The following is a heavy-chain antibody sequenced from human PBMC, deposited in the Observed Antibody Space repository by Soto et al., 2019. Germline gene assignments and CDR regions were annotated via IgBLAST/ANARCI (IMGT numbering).Heavy chain of an antibody. Sequence: QVQLQESGPGLVKPSQTLSLTCTVSGGSISSGGYYWSWIRQHPGKGLEWIGYIYYSGSTYYNPSLKSRVTISVDTSKNQFCLKLSSVTAADTAVYYCARVSMVYATRGVATIKWGNYFDYWGQGTLVTVSS. CDR2: IYYSGST. J-gene: IGHJ4*02. CDR1: GGSISSGGYY. D-gene: IGHD5-12*01. CDR3: ARVSMVYATRGVATIKWGNYFDY. V-gene: IGHV4-31*03.